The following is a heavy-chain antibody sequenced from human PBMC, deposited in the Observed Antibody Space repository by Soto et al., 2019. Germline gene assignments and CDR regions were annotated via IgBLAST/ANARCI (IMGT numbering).Heavy chain of an antibody. V-gene: IGHV1-69*02. CDR1: GGTFSSYT. J-gene: IGHJ6*02. Sequence: QVQLVQSGAEVKKPGSSVKVSCKASGGTFSSYTISWVRQAPGQGLEWMGRIIPILGIANYAQKFQGRVTIHADKSTSTAYMELSSLRSDDTAVYYCARYSSSWYVGYYYGMDVWGQGTTVTVAS. CDR3: ARYSSSWYVGYYYGMDV. D-gene: IGHD6-13*01. CDR2: IIPILGIA.